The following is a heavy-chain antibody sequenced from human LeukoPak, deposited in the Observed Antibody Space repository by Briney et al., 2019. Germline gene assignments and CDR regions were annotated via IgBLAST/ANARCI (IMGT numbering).Heavy chain of an antibody. CDR3: ARGVVRVPNLFDY. CDR1: GDTFSSYS. J-gene: IGHJ4*02. Sequence: SVKVSCRASGDTFSSYSISWVRQAPGQGLEWMGGIIPMFGTANYGQKFQGRVTITADKSTSTAYMELSSLRSDDTAVYYCARGVVRVPNLFDYWGQGTLVRVSS. CDR2: IIPMFGTA. V-gene: IGHV1-69*06. D-gene: IGHD3-3*01.